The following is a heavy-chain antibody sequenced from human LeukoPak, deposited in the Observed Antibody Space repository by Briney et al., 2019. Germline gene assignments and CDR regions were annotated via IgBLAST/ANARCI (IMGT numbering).Heavy chain of an antibody. CDR2: LVTSGDT. D-gene: IGHD1-26*01. J-gene: IGHJ4*02. CDR1: GFTFSRYD. Sequence: GGSLRLSRAATGFTFSRYDMHWVRQVTGKGLEWVSALVTSGDTFYRASVKGRFAISRDNSKNTLYLQMNSLRAEDTAVYYCAKDKGESGYFDYWGQGTLVTVSS. CDR3: AKDKGESGYFDY. V-gene: IGHV3-13*04.